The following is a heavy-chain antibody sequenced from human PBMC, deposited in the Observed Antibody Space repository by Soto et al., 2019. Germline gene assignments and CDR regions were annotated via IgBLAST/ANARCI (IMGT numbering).Heavy chain of an antibody. CDR3: ASPYCSGGSCYLTEYFQH. D-gene: IGHD2-15*01. V-gene: IGHV3-30*03. Sequence: PGGSLRLSCSASGFSFSYYAMHWVRQAPGKGLEWVAVIAYDASKKYYADSVKGRFTISRDNSKNTLYLQMNSLRDEDTAVHYCASPYCSGGSCYLTEYFQHWGQGTLVTVSS. CDR1: GFSFSYYA. J-gene: IGHJ1*01. CDR2: IAYDASKK.